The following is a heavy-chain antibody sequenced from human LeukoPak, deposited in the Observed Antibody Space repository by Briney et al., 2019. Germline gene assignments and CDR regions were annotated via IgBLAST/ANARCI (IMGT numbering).Heavy chain of an antibody. D-gene: IGHD6-19*01. V-gene: IGHV3-30-3*01. CDR1: GFTFSSYA. CDR2: ISYDGSNK. CDR3: ARDSAVAGTGDY. Sequence: GGSLGLSCAASGFTFSSYAMHWVRQAPGKGLEWVAVISYDGSNKYYADSVKGRFTISRDNSKNTLYLQMNSLRAEDTAVYYCARDSAVAGTGDYWGQGTLVTVSS. J-gene: IGHJ4*02.